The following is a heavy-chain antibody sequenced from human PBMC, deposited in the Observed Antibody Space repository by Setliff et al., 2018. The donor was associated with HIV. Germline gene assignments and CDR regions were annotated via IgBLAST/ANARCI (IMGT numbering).Heavy chain of an antibody. Sequence: GSLRLSCAASGFTFFDYALNWVRQAPGKGLEWVSSISSRGSYIYYADSVKGRFTISRDHATSALYLQMDSLRAEDTALYYCTRSHSTRDAFDIWGQGTMVTVSS. CDR1: GFTFFDYA. J-gene: IGHJ3*02. D-gene: IGHD2-2*01. V-gene: IGHV3-21*01. CDR3: TRSHSTRDAFDI. CDR2: ISSRGSYI.